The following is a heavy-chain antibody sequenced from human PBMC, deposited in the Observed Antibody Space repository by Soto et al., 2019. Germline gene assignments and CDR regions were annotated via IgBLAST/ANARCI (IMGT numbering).Heavy chain of an antibody. CDR1: GFTFSTYE. Sequence: PGGSLRLSCVASGFTFSTYEMNWVRRAPGQGLEWVSYISTSGDTINNADSVRGRFSISRDNARNSLFLQMNSLRAEDTAVYYCVRATGRCGMLFDYWGPGTLVTVSS. CDR2: ISTSGDTI. V-gene: IGHV3-48*03. CDR3: VRATGRCGMLFDY. D-gene: IGHD3-10*02. J-gene: IGHJ4*02.